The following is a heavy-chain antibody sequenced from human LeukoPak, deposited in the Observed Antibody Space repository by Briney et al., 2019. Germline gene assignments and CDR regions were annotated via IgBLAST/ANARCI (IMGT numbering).Heavy chain of an antibody. CDR2: IKSKADGGTT. CDR3: TSTIDFGESYFDY. Sequence: PGGSLRLSCAASGFTFDNYRMSWVRQAPGKGLEWVGRIKSKADGGTTDYAAPVKGRFTISRDDSKNTLYLQMNSLKTEDTAVYYCTSTIDFGESYFDYWGQGTLVTVSS. J-gene: IGHJ4*02. CDR1: GFTFDNYR. V-gene: IGHV3-15*01. D-gene: IGHD3-10*01.